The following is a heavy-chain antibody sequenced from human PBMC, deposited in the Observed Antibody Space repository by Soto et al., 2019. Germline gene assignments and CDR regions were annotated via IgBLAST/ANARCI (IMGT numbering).Heavy chain of an antibody. CDR2: IYSGGST. CDR3: AGDPPYYDFRLVV. V-gene: IGHV3-66*01. Sequence: EVQLVESGGGLVQPGGSLRLSCAASGFTVSSNYMSWVRQAPGKGLEGVSLIYSGGSTYYADSVKGRFTISRDNSKNTLELQTHSLRAEDTAVYYGAGDPPYYDFRLVVGGQGTTVTVAS. CDR1: GFTVSSNY. D-gene: IGHD3-3*01. J-gene: IGHJ6*02.